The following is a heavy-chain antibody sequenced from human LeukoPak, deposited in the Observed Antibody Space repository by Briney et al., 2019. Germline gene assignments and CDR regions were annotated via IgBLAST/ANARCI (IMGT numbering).Heavy chain of an antibody. J-gene: IGHJ6*02. CDR1: GGTFSSYA. CDR3: ARDRNTAMVPYGMDV. CDR2: IIPILGIA. Sequence: GASVKVSCKASGGTFSSYAISWVRQAPGQGLEWMGRIIPILGIANYAQKSQGRVTITADKSTSTAYMELSSLRSEDTAVYYCARDRNTAMVPYGMDVWGQGTTVTVSS. D-gene: IGHD5-18*01. V-gene: IGHV1-69*04.